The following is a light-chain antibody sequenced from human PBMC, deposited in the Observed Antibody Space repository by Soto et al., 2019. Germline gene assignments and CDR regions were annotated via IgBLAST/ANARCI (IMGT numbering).Light chain of an antibody. J-gene: IGKJ1*01. CDR2: EAA. CDR3: HQYVNSPWT. CDR1: QTLSSSY. V-gene: IGKV3-20*01. Sequence: EVLLTQSPGTLSLSPGERATLSCGASQTLSSSYLAWYQQKPGQAPRLLIYEAASRAAGIPGRFSGSGSGTDFTLTISRLEPDDFEVYYCHQYVNSPWTFGQGTMVDIK.